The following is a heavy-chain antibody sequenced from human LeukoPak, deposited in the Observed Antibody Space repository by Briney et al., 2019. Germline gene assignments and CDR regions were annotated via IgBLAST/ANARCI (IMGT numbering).Heavy chain of an antibody. CDR2: TYYRSKWYN. CDR1: GDSFSSNRAA. J-gene: IGHJ4*02. Sequence: SQTLSLTCAISGDSFSSNRAAWNWIRQSPSRGLEWLGRTYYRSKWYNDYAVSVRSRITINADTSKNQFSLQLNSVTPEDTAVYYCARAGGDSWYFDYWGQGSLVTVSS. CDR3: ARAGGDSWYFDY. D-gene: IGHD2-21*02. V-gene: IGHV6-1*01.